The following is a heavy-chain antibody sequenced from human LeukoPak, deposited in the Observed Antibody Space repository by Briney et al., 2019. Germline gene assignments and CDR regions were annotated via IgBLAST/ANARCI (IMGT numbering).Heavy chain of an antibody. CDR3: ASLKRFKKLGPILSHDAVDI. J-gene: IGHJ3*02. V-gene: IGHV4-34*01. Sequence: SETLSLTCAVYGGSFSGYYWSWIRQPPGKGLEWLGEINHSGSTNYNPSLKSRVTISVDTSKNQISLKLSSVTAADTAVYFCASLKRFKKLGPILSHDAVDIWGKGTMVTVSS. CDR2: INHSGST. CDR1: GGSFSGYY. D-gene: IGHD2/OR15-2a*01.